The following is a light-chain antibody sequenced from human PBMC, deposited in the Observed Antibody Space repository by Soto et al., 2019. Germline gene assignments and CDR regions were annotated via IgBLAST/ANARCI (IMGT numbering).Light chain of an antibody. J-gene: IGKJ4*01. CDR1: QSVSSSY. Sequence: EIVLTQSPGTLSLSPGERATLSCRASQSVSSSYLAWYQQKPGQPPRLLIYGASSRATGIPDGFSGSGSGTDFTLTISRLEPEDFAVYYCQQYGSSPLTFGGGTKVDIK. CDR3: QQYGSSPLT. CDR2: GAS. V-gene: IGKV3-20*01.